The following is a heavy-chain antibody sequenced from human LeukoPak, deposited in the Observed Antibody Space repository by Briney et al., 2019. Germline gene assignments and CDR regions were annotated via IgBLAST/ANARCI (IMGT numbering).Heavy chain of an antibody. CDR3: AREHCSSTSCYYYYMDV. CDR1: GYTFTSYD. Sequence: ASVKVSCKASGYTFTSYDINWVRQATGQGLEWMGWMNPNSGNTGYAQKFQGRVTMTRNTSISTAYTELSSLRSEDTAVYYCAREHCSSTSCYYYYMDVWGKGTTVTVSS. J-gene: IGHJ6*03. D-gene: IGHD2-2*01. V-gene: IGHV1-8*01. CDR2: MNPNSGNT.